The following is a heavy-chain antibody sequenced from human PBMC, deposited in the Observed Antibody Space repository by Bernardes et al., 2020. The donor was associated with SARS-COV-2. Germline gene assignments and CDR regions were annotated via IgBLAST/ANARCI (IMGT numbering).Heavy chain of an antibody. CDR1: GFTFSGYW. J-gene: IGHJ4*02. D-gene: IGHD3-16*02. CDR3: ARGRRGLGELSSLCFDY. Sequence: GSLRLSCVASGFTFSGYWMSWVRQAPGKGLEWVANIKQDGSEKNYVDSVKGRFTISRDNAKNSLYLQMNSLRAEDTAVYYCARGRRGLGELSSLCFDYWGQGTLVAVSS. V-gene: IGHV3-7*01. CDR2: IKQDGSEK.